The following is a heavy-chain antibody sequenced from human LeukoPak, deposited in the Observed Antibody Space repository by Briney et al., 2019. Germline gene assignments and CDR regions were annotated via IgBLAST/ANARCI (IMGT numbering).Heavy chain of an antibody. CDR2: IYYSGST. D-gene: IGHD3-9*01. Sequence: SETLSLTCTVSGGSISSSSDYWGWIRQPPGKGLEWIGSIYYSGSTYYNPSLKSRVTISVDTSKNQFSLKLSSVTAADTAVYYCARHTYYDILAGYYVGAFDYWGQGTLVTVSS. J-gene: IGHJ4*02. V-gene: IGHV4-39*01. CDR3: ARHTYYDILAGYYVGAFDY. CDR1: GGSISSSSDY.